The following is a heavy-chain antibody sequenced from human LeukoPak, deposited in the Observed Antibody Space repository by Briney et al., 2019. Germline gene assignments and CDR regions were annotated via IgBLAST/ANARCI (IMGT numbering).Heavy chain of an antibody. CDR2: INHSGST. J-gene: IGHJ4*02. V-gene: IGHV4-34*01. CDR3: ARTGTRPGIAAAGFDY. D-gene: IGHD6-13*01. CDR1: GGSSSGYY. Sequence: SETLSLTCAVYGGSSSGYYWSWIRQPPGKGLEWIGEINHSGSTNYNPSLKSRVTISVDTSKNQFSLKLSSVTAADTAVYYCARTGTRPGIAAAGFDYWGQGTLVTVSS.